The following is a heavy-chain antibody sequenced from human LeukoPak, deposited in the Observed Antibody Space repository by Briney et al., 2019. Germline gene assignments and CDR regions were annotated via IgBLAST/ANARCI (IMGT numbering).Heavy chain of an antibody. Sequence: GSVKVSCKASVYTFTGYYMHWVRQAPGQGLEWMGWINPNSGGTNYAQKFQGRVTMTRDTSISTAYMELSRLRSDDTAVYYCAREVPDGDHELNFDYWGQGTLVTVSS. CDR1: VYTFTGYY. J-gene: IGHJ4*02. D-gene: IGHD4-17*01. CDR2: INPNSGGT. V-gene: IGHV1-2*02. CDR3: AREVPDGDHELNFDY.